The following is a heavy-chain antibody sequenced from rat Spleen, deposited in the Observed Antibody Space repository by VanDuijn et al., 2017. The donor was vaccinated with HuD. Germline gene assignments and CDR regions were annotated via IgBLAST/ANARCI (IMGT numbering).Heavy chain of an antibody. CDR3: VKDRDGGYAMDA. D-gene: IGHD1-11*01. CDR2: ISYDGSST. CDR1: GFTFSDYN. J-gene: IGHJ4*01. V-gene: IGHV5-7*01. Sequence: EVQLVESGGGLVQPGRSLKLSCAASGFTFSDYNMAWVRQAPKKGLEWVATISYDGSSTYYPDSVEGRFTISRDNAENTVYLQMNSLRSEDTATYYCVKDRDGGYAMDAWGQGASVTVSS.